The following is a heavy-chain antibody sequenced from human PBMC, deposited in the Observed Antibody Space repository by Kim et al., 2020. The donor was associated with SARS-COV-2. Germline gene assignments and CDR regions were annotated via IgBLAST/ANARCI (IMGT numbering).Heavy chain of an antibody. CDR2: INHSGST. D-gene: IGHD3-10*01. CDR1: GGSFSGYY. CDR3: GRGTGYGSGTIWGSY. J-gene: IGHJ4*02. V-gene: IGHV4-34*01. Sequence: SESLSLTCAVYGGSFSGYYWSWIRQPPGKGLEWIGAINHSGSTNYNPSFKSRVTIPVDTSKNQFSLKLSSVTAADTAVFYCGRGTGYGSGTIWGSYWGQG.